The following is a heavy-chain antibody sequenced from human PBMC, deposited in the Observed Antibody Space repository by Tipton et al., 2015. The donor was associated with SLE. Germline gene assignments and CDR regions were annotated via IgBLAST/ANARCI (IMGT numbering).Heavy chain of an antibody. J-gene: IGHJ4*02. Sequence: SLRLSCAASGFTFSSYSMNWVRQAPGKGLEWVSSISSSSSYISYADSVKGRFTISRDNAKNSLYLQMNSLRAEDTAVYYCARDKRTNGYFFDYGGERTLVPVSS. CDR2: ISSSSSYI. CDR3: ARDKRTNGYFFDY. D-gene: IGHD1-1*01. CDR1: GFTFSSYS. V-gene: IGHV3-21*03.